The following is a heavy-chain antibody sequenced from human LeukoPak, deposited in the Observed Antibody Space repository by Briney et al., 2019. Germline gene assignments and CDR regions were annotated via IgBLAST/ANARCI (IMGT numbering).Heavy chain of an antibody. CDR2: LSDSGVST. CDR1: GFTSSNYA. CDR3: ARGLGSSSVLNWFDP. D-gene: IGHD6-13*01. V-gene: IGHV3-23*01. J-gene: IGHJ5*02. Sequence: GGSLRLSCAASGFTSSNYAMSWVRQAPGTGLEWVSGLSDSGVSTYYAGSVKGRFTISRDNSKNTLFLQMNSLRADDTAVYYCARGLGSSSVLNWFDPWGQGTLDTVSS.